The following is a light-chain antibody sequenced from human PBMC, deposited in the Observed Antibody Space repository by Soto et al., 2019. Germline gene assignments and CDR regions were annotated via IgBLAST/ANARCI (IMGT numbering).Light chain of an antibody. CDR1: SSDVGGYNY. V-gene: IGLV2-14*01. CDR2: DVS. Sequence: QSALTQPASVSGSPGQSITISCTGTSSDVGGYNYVSWYQQHPGKAPKLMIYDVSNRPSGVSNRFSGSRSGYTASLTISGLQAEYEADYYCSSYTSSSTLDVFGTGTKLTVL. J-gene: IGLJ1*01. CDR3: SSYTSSSTLDV.